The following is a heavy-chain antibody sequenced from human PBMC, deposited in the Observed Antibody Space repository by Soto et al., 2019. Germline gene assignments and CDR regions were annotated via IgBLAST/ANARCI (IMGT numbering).Heavy chain of an antibody. V-gene: IGHV4-34*01. D-gene: IGHD3-3*01. CDR3: GRGGRVLRFLECAQPICYYDMDV. CDR2: INPRGST. J-gene: IGHJ6*02. CDR1: GGSFSRHY. Sequence: ETMSPTSALYGGSFSRHYWSWIRQPPGTGLEWDGSINPRGSTNSHPTLKTGAPIPVDTTNNQLSLKLTSVTPADTPVFSCGRGGRVLRFLECAQPICYYDMDVWGQGTTVTVSS.